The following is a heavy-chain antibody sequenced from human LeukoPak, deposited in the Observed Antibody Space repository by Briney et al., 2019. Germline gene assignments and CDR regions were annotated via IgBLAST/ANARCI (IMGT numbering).Heavy chain of an antibody. J-gene: IGHJ5*02. Sequence: SETLSLTCTVSGGSINSYYWRWIRQPAGKGLEWIGRIYTSGSTNYNPSLKSRVTISVDTSKNQFSLKLSSVTAADTAVYYCARETRSGGSLLRGNWFDPWGQGTLVTVSS. CDR2: IYTSGST. CDR1: GGSINSYY. D-gene: IGHD2-15*01. V-gene: IGHV4-4*07. CDR3: ARETRSGGSLLRGNWFDP.